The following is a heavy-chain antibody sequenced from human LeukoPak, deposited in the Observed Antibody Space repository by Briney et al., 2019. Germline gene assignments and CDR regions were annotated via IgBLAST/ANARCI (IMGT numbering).Heavy chain of an antibody. CDR1: GGSFSGYY. Sequence: PSETLSLTCAVYGGSFSGYYWSWIRQPPGKGLEWIGEINHSGSTNYNPSLKSRVTISVDTSKNQFSLKLSPVTAADTAVYYCASCSSTSCYADYYYYMDVWGKGTTVTISS. J-gene: IGHJ6*03. V-gene: IGHV4-34*01. D-gene: IGHD2-2*01. CDR2: INHSGST. CDR3: ASCSSTSCYADYYYYMDV.